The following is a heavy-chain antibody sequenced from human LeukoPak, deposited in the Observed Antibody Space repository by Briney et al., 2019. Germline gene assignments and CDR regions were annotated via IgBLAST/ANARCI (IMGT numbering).Heavy chain of an antibody. D-gene: IGHD3-10*01. CDR3: AREAFGELFSQADWFDP. Sequence: PEGSLRLSCAASGFTFSSYAMHSVRQAPGKGLEWVAVISYDGSNKYYADSVKGRFTISRDNSKNTLYLQMNSLRAEDTAVYYCAREAFGELFSQADWFDPWGQGTLVTVSS. CDR2: ISYDGSNK. V-gene: IGHV3-30*04. CDR1: GFTFSSYA. J-gene: IGHJ5*02.